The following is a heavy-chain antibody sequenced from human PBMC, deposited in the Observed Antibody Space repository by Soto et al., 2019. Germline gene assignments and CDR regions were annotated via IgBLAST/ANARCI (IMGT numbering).Heavy chain of an antibody. CDR2: ITSSSSTL. Sequence: EVQLVESWGGLVQPGGSLRLSCAASGFTFSNYSMNWVRQAPGKGLEWVSYITSSSSTLYYADSVKGRFTIARDNAKMSLFLQMKRLRAEDMAVYYCAIDFLLRGYSRSSGRYYFDYWGQGTLVTVSA. V-gene: IGHV3-48*01. CDR1: GFTFSNYS. D-gene: IGHD6-6*01. J-gene: IGHJ4*02. CDR3: AIDFLLRGYSRSSGRYYFDY.